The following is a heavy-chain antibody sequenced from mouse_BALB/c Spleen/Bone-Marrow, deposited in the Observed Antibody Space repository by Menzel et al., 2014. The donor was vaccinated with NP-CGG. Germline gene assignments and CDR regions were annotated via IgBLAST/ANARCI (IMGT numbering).Heavy chain of an antibody. J-gene: IGHJ4*01. D-gene: IGHD1-1*01. CDR2: IYPGDGDT. CDR3: ARSLYYGSSFPLYAMGY. Sequence: QVQLHHFGAEQVRPGPQAKISCKDAGYAFRSYWMNWVKQRPGQGLERIGQIYPGDGDTNYNGKFKGKATLTADKSSSTAYMQFGSLTSEYSAVYFCARSLYYGSSFPLYAMGYWARGTPFTFSS. V-gene: IGHV1-80*01. CDR1: GYAFRSYW.